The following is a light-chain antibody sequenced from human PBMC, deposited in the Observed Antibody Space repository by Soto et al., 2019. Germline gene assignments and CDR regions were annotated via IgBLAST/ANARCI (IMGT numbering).Light chain of an antibody. CDR2: GAS. Sequence: EIVVTQSPATLSLSPGERATLSCRTSQSVGSYLAWYQKKPGKAPRLLIYGASSRATGIPDRFSGSGSGTDFTLTISRPEPEDFAVYYCQQYRSSPYTFGQGTKLEIK. CDR1: QSVGSY. CDR3: QQYRSSPYT. V-gene: IGKV3-20*01. J-gene: IGKJ2*01.